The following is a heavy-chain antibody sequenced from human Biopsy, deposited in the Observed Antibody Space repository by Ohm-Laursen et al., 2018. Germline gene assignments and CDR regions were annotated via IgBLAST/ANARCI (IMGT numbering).Heavy chain of an antibody. D-gene: IGHD4-23*01. CDR2: ISHTGYT. V-gene: IGHV4-59*11. Sequence: GTLSLTCTVSGGSFTGHYWSWIRQPPGKGLEWIGHISHTGYTSYKSSLKSRVTISLDTSRKHFSLRLTSLAAADTAVYYCARGSNEYGGLYFPHWGQGTLVAVSS. J-gene: IGHJ1*01. CDR1: GGSFTGHY. CDR3: ARGSNEYGGLYFPH.